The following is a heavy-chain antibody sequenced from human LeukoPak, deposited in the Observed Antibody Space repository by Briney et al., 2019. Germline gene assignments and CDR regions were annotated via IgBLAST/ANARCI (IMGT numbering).Heavy chain of an antibody. Sequence: PGGALRLSCAASGFTFSSYWMSWVRQAPGKGLELVANIKQDGSEKYYVDSVKGRVTISRDNAKNSLYLQMTSLSAEDTAVYYCASAGPPNGDYYYYGMDVWGQGTTVTVSS. CDR3: ASAGPPNGDYYYYGMDV. V-gene: IGHV3-7*01. D-gene: IGHD4-17*01. J-gene: IGHJ6*02. CDR2: IKQDGSEK. CDR1: GFTFSSYW.